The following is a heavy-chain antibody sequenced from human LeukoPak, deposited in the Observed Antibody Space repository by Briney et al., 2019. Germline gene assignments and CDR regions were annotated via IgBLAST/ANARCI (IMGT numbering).Heavy chain of an antibody. D-gene: IGHD2-21*02. J-gene: IGHJ3*02. Sequence: GGSLRLSCAASGFTFSSYNMNWVRQAPGKGLEWVLDISSSGSTIYFADSVKGRFTISRDNAKNSLYLQMNSLRDEDTAVYYCARDRYCGGDCYSYAFDIWGQGTMVTVSS. CDR2: ISSSGSTI. CDR1: GFTFSSYN. V-gene: IGHV3-48*02. CDR3: ARDRYCGGDCYSYAFDI.